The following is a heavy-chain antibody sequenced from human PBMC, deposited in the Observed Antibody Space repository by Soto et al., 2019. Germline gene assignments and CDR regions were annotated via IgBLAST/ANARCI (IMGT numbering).Heavy chain of an antibody. J-gene: IGHJ4*02. V-gene: IGHV3-74*01. CDR2: INTDGSST. CDR3: AKRGVDTFGLSY. CDR1: GFTFSSFW. Sequence: EVQLVESGGGLVQPGGSLRLSCAASGFTFSSFWMHWVRQAPGAGLVWVSRINTDGSSTSYADSVKSRFTISRDNAKNTLYLQMNSLRVEDTAMYYCAKRGVDTFGLSYWGQGTLVTVSS. D-gene: IGHD2-15*01.